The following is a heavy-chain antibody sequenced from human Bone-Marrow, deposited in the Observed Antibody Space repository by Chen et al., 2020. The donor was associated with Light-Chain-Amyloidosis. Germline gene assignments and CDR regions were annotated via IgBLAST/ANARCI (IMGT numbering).Heavy chain of an antibody. CDR1: GFTFTTYA. CDR2: INTQTGHP. J-gene: IGHJ4*02. D-gene: IGHD3-3*01. CDR3: ARVDFWTGYYSTFDY. V-gene: IGHV7-4-1*02. Sequence: QVQLVQSGSELKKPGASVKISCKASGFTFTTYAMTWVRQAPGQGLEWMGWINTQTGHPTYAHGFTGRFVFSLDTSVITASLHISSLKAEDTAVYYCARVDFWTGYYSTFDYWGQGTLVTVSS.